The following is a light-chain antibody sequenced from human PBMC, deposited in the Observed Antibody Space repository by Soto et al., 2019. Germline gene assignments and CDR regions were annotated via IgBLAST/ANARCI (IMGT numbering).Light chain of an antibody. CDR1: QSITNNY. CDR3: QQYRTSPIT. J-gene: IGKJ5*01. V-gene: IGKV3-20*01. CDR2: GAS. Sequence: ETVLTQSPGTLSLSPGERATLSCRASQSITNNYLAWYQQKPGQAPRLLIYGASSRVTGIPDRFSGNGSGTDFTLTISRLEPEDFAVYYCQQYRTSPITFGQGTRLEMK.